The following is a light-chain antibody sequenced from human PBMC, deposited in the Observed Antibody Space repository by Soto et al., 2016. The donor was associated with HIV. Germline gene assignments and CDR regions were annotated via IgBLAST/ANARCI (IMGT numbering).Light chain of an antibody. Sequence: DIQMTQSPFTLSASVGDRVTITCRASQTISSWLAWYQQKPGKAPKLLIYKASSLESGVPSRFSGSGSGTEFTLTISSLQPDDFATYYCQQYNSYPYTFGQGTKAGDQ. CDR2: KAS. J-gene: IGKJ2*01. V-gene: IGKV1-5*03. CDR3: QQYNSYPYT. CDR1: QTISSW.